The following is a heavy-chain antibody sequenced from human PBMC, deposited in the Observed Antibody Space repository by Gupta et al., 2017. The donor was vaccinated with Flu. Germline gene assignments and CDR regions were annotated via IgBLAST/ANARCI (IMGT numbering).Heavy chain of an antibody. CDR3: ARKIYGRTYGDSVYALDL. V-gene: IGHV4-4*02. Sequence: QVHLQESGPGLVKPSGTLSLTCAVSGASISGNNRWSWVRQPPGKGLEWIAEIYPSGSANYSPSLKSRVAISMDKSKNQFSLNVNSVTDADTAMYYCARKIYGRTYGDSVYALDLWGPGTMVPVSS. CDR2: IYPSGSA. CDR1: GASISGNNR. D-gene: IGHD2-21*02. J-gene: IGHJ3*01.